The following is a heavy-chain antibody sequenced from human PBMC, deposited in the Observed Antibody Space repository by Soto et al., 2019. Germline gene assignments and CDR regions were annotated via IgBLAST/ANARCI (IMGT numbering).Heavy chain of an antibody. D-gene: IGHD1-26*01. CDR2: IWYDGSNK. V-gene: IGHV3-33*01. CDR1: GFTFSSYG. CDR3: ARDFLLTLTYYYYGMDV. Sequence: GGSLRLSCAASGFTFSSYGMHWVRQAPGKGLEWVAVIWYDGSNKYYADSVKGRFTISRDNSKNTLYLQMNSLRAEDTAVYYCARDFLLTLTYYYYGMDVWGQGTTVTVSS. J-gene: IGHJ6*02.